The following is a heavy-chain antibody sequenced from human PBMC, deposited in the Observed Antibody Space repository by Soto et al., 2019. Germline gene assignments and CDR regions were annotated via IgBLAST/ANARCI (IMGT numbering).Heavy chain of an antibody. V-gene: IGHV3-48*02. CDR3: ARSVEGHFYY. J-gene: IGHJ4*02. CDR2: ITSDTNTI. Sequence: EVQLVESGGGLVQPGGSLRLSCAASGFRFNIYSMNWVRQAPGKGLEWSAYITSDTNTIKYADSVKGRFTISRDNARNLVYLQMNSLRDEDTAVYYCARSVEGHFYYWGQGTVVTVSS. D-gene: IGHD6-19*01. CDR1: GFRFNIYS.